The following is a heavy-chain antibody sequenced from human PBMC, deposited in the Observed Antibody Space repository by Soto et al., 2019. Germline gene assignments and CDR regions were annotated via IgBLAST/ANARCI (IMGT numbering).Heavy chain of an antibody. D-gene: IGHD3-10*01. CDR3: AKVRGSPSWFGP. V-gene: IGHV3-23*01. CDR1: GFTFSGFY. J-gene: IGHJ5*02. CDR2: ISDTGGGT. Sequence: GGSLRLSCAASGFTFSGFYMSWVRQAPGKGLEWVSTISDTGGGTYYADSVKGRFTISKDNSKNTLSLQMNSLRAEDTAMYYCAKVRGSPSWFGPWGQGTLVTVSS.